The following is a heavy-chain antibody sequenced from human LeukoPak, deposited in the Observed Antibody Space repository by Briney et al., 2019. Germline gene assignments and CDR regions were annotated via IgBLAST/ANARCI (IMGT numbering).Heavy chain of an antibody. Sequence: PGGSLRLSCAASGFTVSSNYMSWVRQAPGEGLEWVSIIYSGGSTYYADSVKGRFTISRDNSKNTLYLQMNSLRAEDTAVYYCARSSVQLWFEYWGQGTLVTVSS. CDR2: IYSGGST. J-gene: IGHJ5*01. D-gene: IGHD1-1*01. CDR3: ARSSVQLWFEY. V-gene: IGHV3-53*01. CDR1: GFTVSSNY.